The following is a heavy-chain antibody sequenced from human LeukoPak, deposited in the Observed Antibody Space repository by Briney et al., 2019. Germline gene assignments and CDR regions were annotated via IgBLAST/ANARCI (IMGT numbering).Heavy chain of an antibody. CDR1: GYTFINYG. CDR2: ISAYNGNT. J-gene: IGHJ5*02. D-gene: IGHD6-19*01. CDR3: ARDSIGSGWTP. V-gene: IGHV1-18*01. Sequence: ASVKVSCKASGYTFINYGISWLRQAPGQGLEWMGWISAYNGNTNYAQKLQGRVTMTTDTSTSTAYMELRSLRSDDTAVYYCARDSIGSGWTPWGQGTLVTVSS.